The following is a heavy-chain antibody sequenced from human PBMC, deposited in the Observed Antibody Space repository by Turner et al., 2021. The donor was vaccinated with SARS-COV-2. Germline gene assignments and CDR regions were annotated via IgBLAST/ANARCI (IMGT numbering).Heavy chain of an antibody. CDR2: ISDSGGST. V-gene: IGHV3-23*04. J-gene: IGHJ4*02. D-gene: IGHD4-4*01. CDR3: AKGYSPDY. Sequence: VQLVESGGGVVQPGRSLRLSCAASGFTFRSYAMSWVRQAPGKGLDWVSAISDSGGSTYYADSVKGRFTISRDNSKNTLYLQMNSLRAEDTAVDYCAKGYSPDYWGQGTLVTVSS. CDR1: GFTFRSYA.